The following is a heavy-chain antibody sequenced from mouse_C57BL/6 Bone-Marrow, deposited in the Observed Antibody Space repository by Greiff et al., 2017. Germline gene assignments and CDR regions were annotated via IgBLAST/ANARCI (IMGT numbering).Heavy chain of an antibody. V-gene: IGHV5-6*01. J-gene: IGHJ3*01. Sequence: EVQRVESGGDLVKPGGSLKLSCAASGFTFSSYGMSWVRQTPDKRLEWVATISSGGSYTSYPDSVKGRFTISRENAKNTLYLQMSRMTSEDTVMYYCGRLYGYYAGLAYWGQGTLVTVSA. CDR1: GFTFSSYG. CDR3: GRLYGYYAGLAY. CDR2: ISSGGSYT. D-gene: IGHD2-3*01.